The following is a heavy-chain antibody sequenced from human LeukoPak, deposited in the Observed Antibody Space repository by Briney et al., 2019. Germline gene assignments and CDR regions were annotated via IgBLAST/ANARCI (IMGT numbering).Heavy chain of an antibody. D-gene: IGHD3-16*01. V-gene: IGHV1-69*04. CDR3: ARDKLRLYYYYGMDV. Sequence: SVKVSCKASGYTFTSYGISWVRQAPGQGLEWMGRIIPILGIANYAQKFQGRVTITADKSTSTAYMELSSLRPEDTAVYYCARDKLRLYYYYGMDVWGQGTTVTVSS. CDR2: IIPILGIA. CDR1: GYTFTSYG. J-gene: IGHJ6*02.